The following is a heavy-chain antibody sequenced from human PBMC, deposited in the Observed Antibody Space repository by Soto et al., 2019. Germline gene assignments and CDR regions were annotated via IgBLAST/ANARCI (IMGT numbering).Heavy chain of an antibody. J-gene: IGHJ4*02. Sequence: PGGSLRLSCAASGFTFSSYAMSWVRQAPGKGLEWVSAISGSGGSTYYADSVKGRFTISRDNSKNTLYLQMNSLRAEDTAVYYCAKGHDRVITIFGVVIPWSYWGQGTLVTVSS. D-gene: IGHD3-3*01. V-gene: IGHV3-23*01. CDR3: AKGHDRVITIFGVVIPWSY. CDR1: GFTFSSYA. CDR2: ISGSGGST.